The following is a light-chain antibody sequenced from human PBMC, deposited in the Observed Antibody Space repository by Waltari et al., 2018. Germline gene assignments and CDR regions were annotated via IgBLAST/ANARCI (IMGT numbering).Light chain of an antibody. CDR2: VIS. CDR1: QTINKY. Sequence: DIQMTQSPSSLSASVGDRVTITCRASQTINKYLNWYQKKPGRAPKVLISVISYLHTGVPSRFSGSGSGTDFTLTISSLQPEDFATYYCQQSDSLPLTFGGGPKVEIK. V-gene: IGKV1-39*01. CDR3: QQSDSLPLT. J-gene: IGKJ4*01.